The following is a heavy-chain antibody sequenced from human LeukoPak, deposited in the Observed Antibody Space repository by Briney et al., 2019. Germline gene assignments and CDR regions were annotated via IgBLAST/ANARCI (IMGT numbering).Heavy chain of an antibody. CDR3: AKFTGYSSGWYDS. Sequence: GGSLRLSCAASGFAFSSHAMSWVRQAPGKGLEWVSGVSGSGGTTYYPDSVQGRFTISRDNSKNTLYLQLNSLRAEDTAVYYCAKFTGYSSGWYDSWGQGTVVTVPS. CDR1: GFAFSSHA. V-gene: IGHV3-23*01. D-gene: IGHD6-19*01. J-gene: IGHJ5*01. CDR2: VSGSGGTT.